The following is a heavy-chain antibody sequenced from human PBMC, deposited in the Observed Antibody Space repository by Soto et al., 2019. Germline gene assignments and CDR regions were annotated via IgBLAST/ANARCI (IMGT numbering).Heavy chain of an antibody. V-gene: IGHV1-69*13. CDR3: ARAGEMATITPSVY. Sequence: ASVKVSCKASGGTFSSYAISWVRQAPGQGLEWMGGIIPIFGTANYAQKFQGRVTITADESTSTAYMELSSLRSEDTAVYYCARAGEMATITPSVYWGQGTLVTVSS. CDR1: GGTFSSYA. D-gene: IGHD5-12*01. J-gene: IGHJ4*02. CDR2: IIPIFGTA.